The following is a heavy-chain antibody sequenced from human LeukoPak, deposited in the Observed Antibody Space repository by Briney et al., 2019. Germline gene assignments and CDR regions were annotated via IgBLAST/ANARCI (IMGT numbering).Heavy chain of an antibody. CDR2: IGVGGGNA. CDR1: GFTFSSTA. CDR3: ARGGWQLL. J-gene: IGHJ4*02. Sequence: PGGSLRLSCAASGFTFSSTAMSWFRQAPGKGLEWVSFIGVGGGNANYAGSVKGRFTISRDDSQNTLYLQMNSLRAEDTAVYYCARGGWQLLGGQGTLVTVSS. D-gene: IGHD3-10*01. V-gene: IGHV3-23*01.